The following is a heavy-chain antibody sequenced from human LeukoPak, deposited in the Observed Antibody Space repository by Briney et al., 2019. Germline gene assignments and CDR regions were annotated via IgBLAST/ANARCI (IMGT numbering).Heavy chain of an antibody. CDR2: ISGSGGST. CDR3: AKVDSSSWYYFDY. V-gene: IGHV3-23*01. D-gene: IGHD6-13*01. Sequence: QPGGSLRLSCAASGLTLSDYYMTWIRQAPGKGLEWVSAISGSGGSTYYADSVKGRFTISRDNSKNTLYLQMNSLRAEDTAVYYCAKVDSSSWYYFDYWGQGTLVTVSS. CDR1: GLTLSDYY. J-gene: IGHJ4*02.